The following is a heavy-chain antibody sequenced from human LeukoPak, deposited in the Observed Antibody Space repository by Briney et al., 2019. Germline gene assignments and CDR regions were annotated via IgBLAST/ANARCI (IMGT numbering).Heavy chain of an antibody. Sequence: GGSLRLSCAASGFTVSSNYMSWVRQAPGKGLEWVSVIYSCGSTYYADSVKGRFTISRDNSKNTLYLQMNTLRAEDTAVYYCARDSASGTHYYYMDVWGKGTTVTVSS. D-gene: IGHD6-13*01. CDR3: ARDSASGTHYYYMDV. V-gene: IGHV3-53*01. CDR1: GFTVSSNY. J-gene: IGHJ6*03. CDR2: IYSCGST.